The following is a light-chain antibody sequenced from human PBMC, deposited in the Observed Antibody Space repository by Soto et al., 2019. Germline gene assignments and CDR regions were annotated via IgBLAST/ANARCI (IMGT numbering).Light chain of an antibody. Sequence: AIRMNQSPSSLSATQRDRVTITCRASQGIGTYLVWYQQKSGKAPTVLIYASSTLQTGVPSRFSGSGSGTDFSLTISSLHPEDVATYYCQQVDSYPRTFGHGAKVDIK. CDR3: QQVDSYPRT. J-gene: IGKJ1*01. CDR2: ASS. CDR1: QGIGTY. V-gene: IGKV1-8*01.